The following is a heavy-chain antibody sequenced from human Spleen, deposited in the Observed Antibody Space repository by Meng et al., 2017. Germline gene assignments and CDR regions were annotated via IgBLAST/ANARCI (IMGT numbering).Heavy chain of an antibody. CDR2: INHSGST. Sequence: QVQLQQWGAGLLKPSETLSLTCVVSGGSFSDYYWSWIRQPPGKGLEWIGEINHSGSTNYNPSLESRATISVDTSQNNLSLKLSSVTAADSAVYYCARGDSGWYTGWDWFDPWGQGTLVTVSS. CDR1: GGSFSDYY. J-gene: IGHJ5*02. D-gene: IGHD6-19*01. V-gene: IGHV4-34*01. CDR3: ARGDSGWYTGWDWFDP.